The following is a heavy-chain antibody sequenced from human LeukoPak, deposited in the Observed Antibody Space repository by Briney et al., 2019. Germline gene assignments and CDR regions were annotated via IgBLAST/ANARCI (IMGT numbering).Heavy chain of an antibody. Sequence: GGSLRLSCIASGFSFNTYWMPWVRQAPGKGLEWVANIKPDGDTTNYLDSVKGRFTISRDNAKSSLHLQMNGLTAEDTAVYYCSRGPSTTLTTFWGQGTMVTVSS. CDR1: GFSFNTYW. V-gene: IGHV3-7*01. J-gene: IGHJ4*02. D-gene: IGHD4-17*01. CDR2: IKPDGDTT. CDR3: SRGPSTTLTTF.